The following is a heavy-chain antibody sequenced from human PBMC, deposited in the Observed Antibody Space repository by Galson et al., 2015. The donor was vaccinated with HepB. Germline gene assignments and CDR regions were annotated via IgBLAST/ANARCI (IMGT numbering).Heavy chain of an antibody. V-gene: IGHV3-7*01. D-gene: IGHD3-3*01. CDR2: IKQDGSEK. Sequence: SLRLSCAASGFTFSSYWMSWVRQAPGKGLEWVANIKQDGSEKYYVDSVKGRFTISRDNAKNSLYLQMNSLRAEDTAVYYCARVDDFWSGYYTKGLYYFDYWGQGTLVTVSS. J-gene: IGHJ4*02. CDR3: ARVDDFWSGYYTKGLYYFDY. CDR1: GFTFSSYW.